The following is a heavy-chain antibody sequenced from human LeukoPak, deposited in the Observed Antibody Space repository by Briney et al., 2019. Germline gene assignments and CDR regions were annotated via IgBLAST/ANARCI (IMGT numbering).Heavy chain of an antibody. CDR1: GGSISSSRYY. CDR2: IYYSGSA. Sequence: TSETLSLTCTVSGGSISSSRYYWGWIRQPPGRGLEWIGSIYYSGSAYYNPSLKSRVTISVDTSKNQFSLKLSSVTAADTAVYYCARLRTYCSSSSCFLYVFDYWGQGTLVTVSS. D-gene: IGHD2-2*01. V-gene: IGHV4-39*01. CDR3: ARLRTYCSSSSCFLYVFDY. J-gene: IGHJ4*02.